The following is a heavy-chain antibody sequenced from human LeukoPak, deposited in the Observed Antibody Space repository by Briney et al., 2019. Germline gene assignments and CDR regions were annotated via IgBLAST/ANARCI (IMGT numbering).Heavy chain of an antibody. CDR3: ARGRPHAD. J-gene: IGHJ4*03. CDR1: GYTLSNYD. V-gene: IGHV1-8*01. D-gene: IGHD2-2*01. CDR2: VSPKTGDT. Sequence: ASVKVSCKASGYTLSNYDINWIRQATGQGLDWMGWVSPKTGDTGYTQKFRGRVTMIWNTSINTAYMELSGLRSDDTAVYYCARGRPHADWGQGTPVTVSS.